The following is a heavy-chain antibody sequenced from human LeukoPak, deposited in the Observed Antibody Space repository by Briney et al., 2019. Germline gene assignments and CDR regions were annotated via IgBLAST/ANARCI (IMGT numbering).Heavy chain of an antibody. CDR2: FDPEDGET. CDR1: GYTLTELS. D-gene: IGHD2-15*01. CDR3: ATDRGCSGGSCYPDY. Sequence: ASVKVSCKVSGYTLTELSMHWVRQAPGQGLEWMGGFDPEDGETIYAQKFQGRVTMTEDTSTDTAYMELSSLRSEDTAVYYCATDRGCSGGSCYPDYWGQGTLVTISS. J-gene: IGHJ4*02. V-gene: IGHV1-24*01.